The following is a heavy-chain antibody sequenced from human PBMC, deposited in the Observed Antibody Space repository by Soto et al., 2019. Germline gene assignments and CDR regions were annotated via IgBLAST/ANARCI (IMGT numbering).Heavy chain of an antibody. CDR3: ARVGATRPFYYYCGMDV. Sequence: QVQLVQSGAEVKKPGASVKVSCKASGYTFTSYGISWVRQAPGQGLEWMGWISAYNGNTNYAQKLQGRVTMTTDTSTSTAYMELRSLRSDDTAWYYCARVGATRPFYYYCGMDVWGQGTTVTVSS. D-gene: IGHD1-26*01. J-gene: IGHJ6*02. CDR2: ISAYNGNT. CDR1: GYTFTSYG. V-gene: IGHV1-18*01.